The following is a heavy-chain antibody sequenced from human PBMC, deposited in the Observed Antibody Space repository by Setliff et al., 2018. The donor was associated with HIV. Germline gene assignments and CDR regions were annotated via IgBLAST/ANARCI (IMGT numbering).Heavy chain of an antibody. J-gene: IGHJ5*02. CDR3: ARPTYYTDNSGHPRYYFET. Sequence: SVKVSCKASADTFSSHVISWFRQAPGQGLEWMGGIIPIFGSANFPQNFQGRPTITVDEPTSTAYMELRSLTSDDTAVYYCARPTYYTDNSGHPRYYFETWGQGTRVTVSS. D-gene: IGHD3-22*01. CDR1: ADTFSSHV. CDR2: IIPIFGSA. V-gene: IGHV1-69*13.